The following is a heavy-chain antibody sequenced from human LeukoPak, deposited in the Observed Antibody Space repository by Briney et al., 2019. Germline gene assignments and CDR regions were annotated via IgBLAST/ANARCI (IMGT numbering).Heavy chain of an antibody. CDR1: GYTFTSYD. CDR3: TRMRGYTYGYWYLDL. D-gene: IGHD5-18*01. Sequence: GGPVKVSCKPSGYTFTSYDINWVRQAPGQGLEWVGWMNPTSDNTGYAQKLDARVTMTRDAPIATAYMELSSLTSEDTALSYCTRMRGYTYGYWYLDLWGRGTPVTVSS. V-gene: IGHV1-8*01. J-gene: IGHJ2*01. CDR2: MNPTSDNT.